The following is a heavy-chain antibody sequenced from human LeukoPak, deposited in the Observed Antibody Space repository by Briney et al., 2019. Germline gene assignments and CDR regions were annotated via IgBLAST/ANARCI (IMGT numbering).Heavy chain of an antibody. D-gene: IGHD3-3*01. Sequence: PGGSLRLSCAASGFTFSSYAMSWVRQAPGKGLEWVSAISGSGGSTYYADSVKGRFTISRDDSKNTLYLQMNSLRAEDTAVYYCAKDVRFLEWLLDYWGQGTLVTVSS. CDR2: ISGSGGST. CDR3: AKDVRFLEWLLDY. V-gene: IGHV3-23*01. J-gene: IGHJ4*02. CDR1: GFTFSSYA.